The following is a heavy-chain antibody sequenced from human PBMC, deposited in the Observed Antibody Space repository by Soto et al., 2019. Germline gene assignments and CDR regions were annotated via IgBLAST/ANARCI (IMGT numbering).Heavy chain of an antibody. Sequence: PGGSLRLSCAASGFTFSTYAMAWVRQAPGKGLEWVSGISSSSSTTYYADSVKGRFTISRDNAKNSLYLQMNSLRDEDTAVYYCAREKVWFGESLSPNWFDPWGQGTLVTVSS. CDR1: GFTFSTYA. V-gene: IGHV3-48*02. CDR3: AREKVWFGESLSPNWFDP. D-gene: IGHD3-10*01. J-gene: IGHJ5*02. CDR2: ISSSSSTT.